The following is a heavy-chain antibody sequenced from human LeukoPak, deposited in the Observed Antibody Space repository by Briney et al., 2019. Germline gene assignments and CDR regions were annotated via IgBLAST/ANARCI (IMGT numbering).Heavy chain of an antibody. Sequence: GGSLRLSCAASGFTFSSYEMNWVRQAPGKGLEWVSYISSSGSTIYYADSVKGRFTISRDNSKNSLYLQMNSPRTEDAALYYCAKEGIAAAGMDYYYYYMDVWGKGTTVTVSS. CDR1: GFTFSSYE. V-gene: IGHV3-48*03. D-gene: IGHD6-13*01. CDR3: AKEGIAAAGMDYYYYYMDV. CDR2: ISSSGSTI. J-gene: IGHJ6*03.